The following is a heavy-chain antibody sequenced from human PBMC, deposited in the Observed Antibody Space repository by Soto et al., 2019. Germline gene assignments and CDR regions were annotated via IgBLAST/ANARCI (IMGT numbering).Heavy chain of an antibody. J-gene: IGHJ6*02. CDR3: ARVERTLSAPFAYGMDV. CDR1: GGSINSGGYS. CDR2: IYHTGNT. Sequence: QLQLQESGSGLVKPSQTLSLTCTVSGGSINSGGYSWIWIRQPPGKGLEWIGYIYHTGNTFYNTSLQSRDTISVDQSKNQFSLSLGSVPAADTAMYYCARVERTLSAPFAYGMDVWGQGTTVTVSS. D-gene: IGHD2-8*01. V-gene: IGHV4-30-2*01.